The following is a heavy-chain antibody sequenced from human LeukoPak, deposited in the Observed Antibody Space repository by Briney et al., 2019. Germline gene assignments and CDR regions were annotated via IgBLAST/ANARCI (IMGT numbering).Heavy chain of an antibody. J-gene: IGHJ4*02. V-gene: IGHV3-21*01. CDR2: ISSSSSYI. CDR3: ARARAPATVTDY. D-gene: IGHD4-11*01. Sequence: PGGSLRLSCAASGFTFSSYSMNWVRQAPGKGLEWVSSISSSSSYIYYADSVKGRFTISRDNAKNSLYLQMNSLRAEDTAVYYCARARAPATVTDYWGQGTLVTVSP. CDR1: GFTFSSYS.